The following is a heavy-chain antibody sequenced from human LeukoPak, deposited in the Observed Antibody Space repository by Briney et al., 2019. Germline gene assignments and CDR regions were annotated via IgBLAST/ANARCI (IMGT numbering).Heavy chain of an antibody. CDR3: ATDTLQGGRQNY. Sequence: AAEKVSCTVCGYTLTELSMHWVRQAPGKGHEWMGGFDPEDGETIYAQKFQGRVTMTEDTTTDTAYMERSSLRSEDTAVYYCATDTLQGGRQNYWGQGTLGTVSS. D-gene: IGHD6-25*01. CDR1: GYTLTELS. J-gene: IGHJ4*02. CDR2: FDPEDGET. V-gene: IGHV1-24*01.